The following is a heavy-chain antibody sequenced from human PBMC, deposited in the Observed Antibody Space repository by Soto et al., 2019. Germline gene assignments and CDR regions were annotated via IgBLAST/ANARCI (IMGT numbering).Heavy chain of an antibody. Sequence: GGSLRLSCAASGFTFNIYSMNRAHQAPGKGLEWVSSISSRSSNIDYADSVKGRFTISRDNANNSLYLQMNNLSADDTAVYYCARDTKMLAPLIYMDHWGRGTLVTVSS. V-gene: IGHV3-21*01. J-gene: IGHJ4*02. D-gene: IGHD3-22*01. CDR1: GFTFNIYS. CDR2: ISSRSSNI. CDR3: ARDTKMLAPLIYMDH.